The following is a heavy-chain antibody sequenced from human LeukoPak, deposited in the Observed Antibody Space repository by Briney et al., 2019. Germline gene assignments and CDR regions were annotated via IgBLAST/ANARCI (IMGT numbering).Heavy chain of an antibody. D-gene: IGHD7-27*01. Sequence: SETLSLTCTVPGGSLSRYYWFWIRQSPGKGPEWIGYVYSSVNTNYNPSLKSRVTISIDTSENQFSLKLTSMTAADTAVYYCARGSYGDPIDNWGQGILVTVSS. V-gene: IGHV4-59*01. CDR3: ARGSYGDPIDN. CDR1: GGSLSRYY. J-gene: IGHJ4*02. CDR2: VYSSVNT.